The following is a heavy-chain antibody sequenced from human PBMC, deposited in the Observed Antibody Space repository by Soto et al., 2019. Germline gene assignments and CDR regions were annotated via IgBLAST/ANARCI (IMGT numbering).Heavy chain of an antibody. CDR2: ISSGSDYI. CDR1: GFTFSSYS. Sequence: EVQLVESGGGLVKPGGSLRLSCAASGFTFSSYSMNWVRQAPGKGLEWVSSISSGSDYIFYADSVKGRFTISRDNDKNSLFLQMTSLTAADTAVYYCARSPGGDAFNVWGQGTVVTVSS. CDR3: ARSPGGDAFNV. V-gene: IGHV3-21*01. J-gene: IGHJ3*01.